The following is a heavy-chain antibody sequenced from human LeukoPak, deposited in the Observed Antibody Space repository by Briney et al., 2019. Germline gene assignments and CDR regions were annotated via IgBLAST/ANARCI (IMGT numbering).Heavy chain of an antibody. CDR3: ARGRTRGAAAAVDY. J-gene: IGHJ4*02. V-gene: IGHV4-59*01. Sequence: SETLSLTCTASGGSISSYYWSWIRQPPGKGLEWIGYIHYSGSTNYNPSLKSRVTISVDTSKNQFSLKLNSVTAADTAMYYCARGRTRGAAAAVDYWGQGTLVTVSS. D-gene: IGHD6-13*01. CDR1: GGSISSYY. CDR2: IHYSGST.